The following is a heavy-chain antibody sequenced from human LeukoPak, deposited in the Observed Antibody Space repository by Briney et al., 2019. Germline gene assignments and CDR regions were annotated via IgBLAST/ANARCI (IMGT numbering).Heavy chain of an antibody. CDR2: IYYSGTT. J-gene: IGHJ4*02. D-gene: IGHD3-22*01. Sequence: SETLSLTCTVSDGSISSSPYYWGWIRQPPGKGLEWIGTIYYSGTTYYNPSLKSRVTISVDTSKNQFSLRLGSVTAADTAVYYCARGSTYYDGSGQVPFDYWGQGTLVTVSS. CDR3: ARGSTYYDGSGQVPFDY. V-gene: IGHV4-39*01. CDR1: DGSISSSPYY.